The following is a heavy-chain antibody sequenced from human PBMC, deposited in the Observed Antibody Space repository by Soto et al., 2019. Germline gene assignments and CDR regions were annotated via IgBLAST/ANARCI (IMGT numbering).Heavy chain of an antibody. D-gene: IGHD3-10*01. V-gene: IGHV3-23*01. CDR3: ASLTFQHGSGSYYNLLAPYYYYYYGMDV. Sequence: GGSLRLSCAASGFTFSSYAMSWVRQAPGKGLEWVSAISGSGGSTYYADSVKGRFTISRDNSKNTLYLQMNSLRAEDTAVYYFASLTFQHGSGSYYNLLAPYYYYYYGMDVWGQGTTVTVSS. CDR2: ISGSGGST. J-gene: IGHJ6*02. CDR1: GFTFSSYA.